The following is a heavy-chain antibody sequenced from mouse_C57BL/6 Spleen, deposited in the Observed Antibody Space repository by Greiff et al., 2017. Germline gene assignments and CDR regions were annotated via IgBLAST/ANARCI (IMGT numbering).Heavy chain of an antibody. CDR2: IYPGKSDT. D-gene: IGHD2-3*01. Sequence: VQLQQSGTVLARPGASVKMSCKTSGYTFTSYWMHWVKQRPGQGLEWIGAIYPGKSDTSYNQKFKGKAKLTAVTSASTAYMELSSLTNEDSAVYYCTSGDGYSMMDYWGQGTSVTVSS. CDR3: TSGDGYSMMDY. J-gene: IGHJ4*01. CDR1: GYTFTSYW. V-gene: IGHV1-5*01.